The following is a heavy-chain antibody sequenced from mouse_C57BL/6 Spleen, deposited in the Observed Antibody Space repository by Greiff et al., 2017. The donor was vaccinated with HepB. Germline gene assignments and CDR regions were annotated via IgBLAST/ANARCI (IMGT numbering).Heavy chain of an antibody. CDR1: GFTFSNYR. Sequence: EVKLVESGGGLVQPGGSMKLSCVASGFTFSNYRMNWVRQSPEKGLEWVAQIRLKSDNYATHYAESVKGRFTISRDDSKSSVYLQMNNLRAEDTGMYYCNDGYYVGMDYWGQGTSVTVSS. CDR2: IRLKSDNYAT. CDR3: NDGYYVGMDY. V-gene: IGHV6-3*01. J-gene: IGHJ4*01. D-gene: IGHD2-3*01.